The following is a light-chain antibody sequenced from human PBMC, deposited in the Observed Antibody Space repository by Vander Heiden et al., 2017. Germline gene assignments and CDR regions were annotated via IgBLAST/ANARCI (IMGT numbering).Light chain of an antibody. Sequence: QSILTQPPSESGTPGQTVTIYCSGSSSNIGAGHVNWYQQLPGAAPKVLIYGTSQRPSGVADRFSGSKSGTSATLAISGLRSDDEADYYCASWDDSLSVVLFGGGTRLTVL. CDR2: GTS. CDR1: SSNIGAGH. J-gene: IGLJ3*02. CDR3: ASWDDSLSVVL. V-gene: IGLV1-47*01.